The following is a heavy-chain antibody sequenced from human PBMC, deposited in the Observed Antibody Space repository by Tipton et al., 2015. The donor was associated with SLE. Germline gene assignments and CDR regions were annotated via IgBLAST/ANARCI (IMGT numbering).Heavy chain of an antibody. CDR1: GGSISSYY. D-gene: IGHD5-24*01. Sequence: TLSLTCTVSGGSISSYYWSWIRQPPGKGLEWIGYIYYSGRTNYNPSLKSRVTISVDTSKNQFSLKLSSVTAADTAVYYCARRIEMATAHDAFDIWGQGTMVTVSS. J-gene: IGHJ3*02. CDR2: IYYSGRT. V-gene: IGHV4-59*01. CDR3: ARRIEMATAHDAFDI.